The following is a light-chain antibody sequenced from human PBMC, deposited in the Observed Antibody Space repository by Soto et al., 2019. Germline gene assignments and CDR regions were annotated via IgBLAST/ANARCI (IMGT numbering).Light chain of an antibody. CDR2: EVT. CDR3: SSYAGNNNLI. Sequence: QSALTQPPSASGSPGQSVTISCTGTSSDVGGYDSVSWYQQHPNKAPKLMIYEVTKRPSGVPDRFSGSKPGSTASLTVSGLQAEDEADYYCSSYAGNNNLIFGGGTKLTVL. V-gene: IGLV2-8*01. J-gene: IGLJ2*01. CDR1: SSDVGGYDS.